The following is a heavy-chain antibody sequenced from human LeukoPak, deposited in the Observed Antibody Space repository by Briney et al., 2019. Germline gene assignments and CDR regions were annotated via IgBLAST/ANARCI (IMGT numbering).Heavy chain of an antibody. D-gene: IGHD5-18*01. CDR2: INHSGST. CDR1: GYSISSGYY. CDR3: ARGLDRIQLWLRSNWFDP. J-gene: IGHJ5*02. V-gene: IGHV4-38-2*02. Sequence: SETLSLTCTVSGYSISSGYYWGWIRQPPGKGLEWIGEINHSGSTNYNPSLKSRVTISVDTSKNQFSLKLSSVTAADTAVYYCARGLDRIQLWLRSNWFDPWGQGTLVTVSS.